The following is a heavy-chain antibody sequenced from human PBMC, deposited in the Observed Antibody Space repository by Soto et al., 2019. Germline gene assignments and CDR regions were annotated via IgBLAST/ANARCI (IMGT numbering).Heavy chain of an antibody. D-gene: IGHD1-20*01. CDR1: GFTFSSYG. Sequence: GGSLRLSCAASGFTFSSYGMHWVRQAPGKGLEWVAVIGYDGSNKYYADSVKGRFTISRDNSKNTLYLQMNSLRAEDTAVYYCARESVGITAFDYWGQGTLVTVSS. CDR3: ARESVGITAFDY. V-gene: IGHV3-33*01. J-gene: IGHJ4*02. CDR2: IGYDGSNK.